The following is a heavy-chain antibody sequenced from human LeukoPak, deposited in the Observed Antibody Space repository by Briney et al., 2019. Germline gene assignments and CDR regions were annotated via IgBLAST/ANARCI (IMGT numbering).Heavy chain of an antibody. CDR3: ARVYSSSWYRAFDI. CDR2: IKQDGSEK. D-gene: IGHD6-13*01. CDR1: GFTFSSYW. V-gene: IGHV3-7*01. Sequence: GGSLRLSCAASGFTFSSYWMSWVRQAPGKGLEWVANIKQDGSEKYYVDSVKGRFTISRDNAKNSLYLQMNSLRAEDTAVYYCARVYSSSWYRAFDIWGQGTMVTVSS. J-gene: IGHJ3*02.